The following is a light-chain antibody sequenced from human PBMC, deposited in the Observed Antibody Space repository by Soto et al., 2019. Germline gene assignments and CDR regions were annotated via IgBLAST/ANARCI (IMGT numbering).Light chain of an antibody. CDR3: QQYNDLST. CDR1: QTINSY. V-gene: IGKV1-5*03. J-gene: IGKJ4*01. Sequence: DIQMTQSPSTLSASVGDRVTITCRASQTINSYLAWYQQKPGKAPNLLIYTASTLQSGVPSRFSGSGSGTEFTLTISSLQADDFATYYCQQYNDLSTFGGGTKVDIK. CDR2: TAS.